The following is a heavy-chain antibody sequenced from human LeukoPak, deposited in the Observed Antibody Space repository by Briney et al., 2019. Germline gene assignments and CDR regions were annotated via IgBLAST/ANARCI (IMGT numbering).Heavy chain of an antibody. V-gene: IGHV1-2*02. D-gene: IGHD4-17*01. Sequence: ASVKVSCKASGYTFNVYYMHWVRQAPGQGLEWMGWINPNSGGTNYAQKFQGRVTMTRDTSISTAYMELSRLRSDDTAVYYCARGLYGDQNWFDPWGQGTLVTVSS. J-gene: IGHJ5*02. CDR1: GYTFNVYY. CDR2: INPNSGGT. CDR3: ARGLYGDQNWFDP.